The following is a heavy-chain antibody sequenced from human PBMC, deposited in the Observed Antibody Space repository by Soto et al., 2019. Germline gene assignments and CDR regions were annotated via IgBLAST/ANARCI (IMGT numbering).Heavy chain of an antibody. CDR3: AGTTSHQWYYMDV. J-gene: IGHJ6*03. V-gene: IGHV6-1*01. D-gene: IGHD1-7*01. Sequence: SQTLSLTCVISVDSVSSNSAAWNWIRLSPSRGLEWLARTYYRSRWYNDYAVSVRSRITVNPDTSKNQFSLQLTSVTPEDTAVYYCAGTTSHQWYYMDVWGKGTTVTVSS. CDR2: TYYRSRWYN. CDR1: VDSVSSNSAA.